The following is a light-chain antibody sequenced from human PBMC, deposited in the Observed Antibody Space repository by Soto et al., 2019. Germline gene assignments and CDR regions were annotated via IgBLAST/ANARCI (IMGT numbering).Light chain of an antibody. V-gene: IGLV2-8*01. CDR1: SSDVGGYNY. CDR2: EVT. CDR3: SAYAGSNNVV. Sequence: QSALTQPPSASGSPGQSVTISCTGTSSDVGGYNYVSWYQQHPGKAPKLMIYEVTKRTSGVPDRFSGSKSGNTASLTVSGLHAEDEADYDCSAYAGSNNVVFGGGTKVTVL. J-gene: IGLJ2*01.